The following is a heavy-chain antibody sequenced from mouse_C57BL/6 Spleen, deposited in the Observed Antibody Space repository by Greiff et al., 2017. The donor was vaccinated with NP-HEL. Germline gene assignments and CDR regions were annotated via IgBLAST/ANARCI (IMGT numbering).Heavy chain of an antibody. CDR1: GYTFTNYW. Sequence: VKLQQSGAELVRPGTSVKMSCKASGYTFTNYWIGWAKQRPGHGLEWIGDIYPGGGYTNYNEKFKGKATLTADKSSSTAYMQFSSLTSEDSAIYYCARDGGYDRGFAYWGQGTLVTVSA. J-gene: IGHJ3*01. CDR3: ARDGGYDRGFAY. V-gene: IGHV1-63*01. D-gene: IGHD2-2*01. CDR2: IYPGGGYT.